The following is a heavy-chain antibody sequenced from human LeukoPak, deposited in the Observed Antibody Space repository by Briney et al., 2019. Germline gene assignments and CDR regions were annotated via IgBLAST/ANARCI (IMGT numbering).Heavy chain of an antibody. D-gene: IGHD2-2*01. CDR1: GFTFHDYA. V-gene: IGHV3-9*01. Sequence: GRSLRLSCAASGFTFHDYAMHWVRQAPGKGLEWVSGISWNGGTIDYADPVKGRFTISRDNAKNSLYLQMNSLRAEDTAVYYCARTRASGTYNWFDPWGQGTLVTVSA. CDR2: ISWNGGTI. J-gene: IGHJ5*02. CDR3: ARTRASGTYNWFDP.